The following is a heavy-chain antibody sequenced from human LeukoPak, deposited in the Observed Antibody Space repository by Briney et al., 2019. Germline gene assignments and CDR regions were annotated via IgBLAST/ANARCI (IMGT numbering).Heavy chain of an antibody. CDR3: ARDGYYYDSSPADAFDI. J-gene: IGHJ3*02. D-gene: IGHD3-22*01. V-gene: IGHV4-39*07. CDR1: GGSISSSSYY. CDR2: FYSSAST. Sequence: SETLSLTCTVSGGSISSSSYYWGWIRQPPGKGLEWIGSFYSSASTYYNPSLRSRVTISVDTSKNQFSLKLSSVTAADTAVYYCARDGYYYDSSPADAFDIWGQGTMVTVSS.